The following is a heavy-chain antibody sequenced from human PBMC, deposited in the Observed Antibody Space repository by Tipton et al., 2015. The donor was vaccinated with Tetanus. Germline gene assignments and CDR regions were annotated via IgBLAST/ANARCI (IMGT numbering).Heavy chain of an antibody. D-gene: IGHD1-26*01. V-gene: IGHV1-69*01. Sequence: QVQLVQSGAEVKKPGSSVKVSCKASGDTFSSYAISWMRQAPGQGLEWMGGIIPSLGSTTYAPKFQGRITITADEVTTTAYIEVSSLTSEDTAVFYCARGGSYLGIYYYYAMDVWGQGTTVTVSS. CDR2: IIPSLGST. CDR3: ARGGSYLGIYYYYAMDV. J-gene: IGHJ6*01. CDR1: GDTFSSYA.